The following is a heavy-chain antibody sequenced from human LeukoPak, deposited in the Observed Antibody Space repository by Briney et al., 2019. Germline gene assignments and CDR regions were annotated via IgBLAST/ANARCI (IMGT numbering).Heavy chain of an antibody. Sequence: SETLSLTCTVSGGSISSSSYYWGWIRQPPGKGLEWIGSIYYSGSTYYNPSLKSRVTISVDTSKNQFSLKLSSVTAADTAVYYCARVRGVLVVVPFDYWGQGTLVTVSS. D-gene: IGHD3-22*01. CDR3: ARVRGVLVVVPFDY. CDR1: GGSISSSSYY. J-gene: IGHJ4*02. V-gene: IGHV4-39*07. CDR2: IYYSGST.